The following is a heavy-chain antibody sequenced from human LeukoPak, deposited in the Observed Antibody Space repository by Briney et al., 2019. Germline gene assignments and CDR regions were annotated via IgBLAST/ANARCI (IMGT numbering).Heavy chain of an antibody. V-gene: IGHV5-10-1*01. J-gene: IGHJ4*02. D-gene: IGHD6-6*01. CDR2: IDPSDSYT. Sequence: GESLKISCKGSESSFTSYWISWVRQMPGKGLEWMGRIDPSDSYTNYSPSFQGHVTISVDKSISTAYLQWSSLKASDTATYYFARRVRRPFGYWGQGTLVTVSS. CDR1: ESSFTSYW. CDR3: ARRVRRPFGY.